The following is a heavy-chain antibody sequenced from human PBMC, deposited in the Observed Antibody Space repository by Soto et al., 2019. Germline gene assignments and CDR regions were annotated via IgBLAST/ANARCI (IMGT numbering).Heavy chain of an antibody. CDR2: INPIFGTA. CDR1: GGTFCCYA. CDR3: ARYYDSSGYYDY. Sequence: SVKDSCKPSGGTFCCYAISRARRPPGQGLDWMGGINPIFGTANYAQKFQGRVTITADESMSTAYMELSSLRSEDTVVYYCARYYDSSGYYDYWGQGTLVTVSS. D-gene: IGHD3-22*01. J-gene: IGHJ4*02. V-gene: IGHV1-69*13.